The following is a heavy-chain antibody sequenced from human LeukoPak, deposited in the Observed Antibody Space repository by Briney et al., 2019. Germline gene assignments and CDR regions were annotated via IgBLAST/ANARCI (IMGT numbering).Heavy chain of an antibody. Sequence: GESLKISCKASGYSFNSYWIGWVRQMPGKGLEWMGIIYPGDSDTRYSPSFQGQVTISADKSISTAYLQWSSLKASDTAMYYCARPHTLGRITEYYFDYWGQGSLVTVSS. CDR3: ARPHTLGRITEYYFDY. D-gene: IGHD3-16*01. J-gene: IGHJ4*02. CDR1: GYSFNSYW. V-gene: IGHV5-51*01. CDR2: IYPGDSDT.